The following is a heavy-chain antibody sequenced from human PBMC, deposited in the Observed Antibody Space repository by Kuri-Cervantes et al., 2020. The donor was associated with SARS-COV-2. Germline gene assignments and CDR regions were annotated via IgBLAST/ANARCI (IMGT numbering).Heavy chain of an antibody. CDR3: AWGRGWTFDI. CDR1: GFTFSSYW. D-gene: IGHD3-3*01. V-gene: IGHV3-7*04. Sequence: GESLKISCAASGFTFSSYWMSWVRQAPGKGLEWVANIKQGGSEKYYVDSVKGRFTISRDNAKNSLYLQMNSLRAEDTAVYYCAWGRGWTFDIWGRGTMVTVSS. J-gene: IGHJ3*02. CDR2: IKQGGSEK.